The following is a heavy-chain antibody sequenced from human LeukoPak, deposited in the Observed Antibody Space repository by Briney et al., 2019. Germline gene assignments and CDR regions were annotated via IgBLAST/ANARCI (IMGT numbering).Heavy chain of an antibody. CDR1: GFTFSSYS. CDR3: AKEQGCTYGRGDFEF. D-gene: IGHD3-10*01. V-gene: IGHV3-30*02. CDR2: IRYDGSNK. Sequence: GGSLRLSCAGSGFTFSSYSMTWVRQAPGKGLEWVAFIRYDGSNKYYADSVKGRFTISRDNSKNTLYLQMNSLRAEDTAVYYCAKEQGCTYGRGDFEFWGQGTLVTVSS. J-gene: IGHJ4*02.